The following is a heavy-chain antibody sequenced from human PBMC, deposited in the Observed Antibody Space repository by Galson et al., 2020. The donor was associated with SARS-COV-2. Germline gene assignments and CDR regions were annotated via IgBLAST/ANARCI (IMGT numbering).Heavy chain of an antibody. V-gene: IGHV3-49*04. CDR1: GFTFGDYA. J-gene: IGHJ4*02. CDR3: TRVRAIFGVVTNDFDY. D-gene: IGHD3-3*01. Sequence: TGGSLRLSCTASGFTFGDYAMSWVRQAPGKGLEWVGFIRSKAYGGTTEYAASVKGRFTISRDDSKSIAYLQMNSLKTEDTAVYYCTRVRAIFGVVTNDFDYWGQGTLVTVSS. CDR2: IRSKAYGGTT.